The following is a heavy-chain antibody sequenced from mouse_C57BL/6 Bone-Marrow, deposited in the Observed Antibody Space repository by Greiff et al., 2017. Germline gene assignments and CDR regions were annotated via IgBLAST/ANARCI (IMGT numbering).Heavy chain of an antibody. V-gene: IGHV1-53*01. D-gene: IGHD2-2*01. J-gene: IGHJ2*01. CDR2: INPSNGGT. Sequence: VQLQQSGAELVRPGASVKLSCTASGFNIKDDYMHWVKQRPGQGLEWIGNINPSNGGTNYNEKFKSKATLTVDKSSSTAYMQLSSLTSEDSAVYYCALWFFDYWGQGTTLTVSS. CDR3: ALWFFDY. CDR1: GFNIKDDY.